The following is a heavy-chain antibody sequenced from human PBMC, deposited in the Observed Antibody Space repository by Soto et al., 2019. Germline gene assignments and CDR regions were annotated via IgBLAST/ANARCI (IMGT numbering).Heavy chain of an antibody. CDR2: INHSGST. D-gene: IGHD6-13*01. V-gene: IGHV4-34*01. Sequence: SETLSLTCAVYGGSFSGYYWSWIRQPPGKGLEWIGEINHSGSTNYNPSLKSRVTISVDTSKNQFSLKLSSVTAADTAVYYCARDAAAANNWFDPWGQRTLVTVSS. CDR1: GGSFSGYY. CDR3: ARDAAAANNWFDP. J-gene: IGHJ5*02.